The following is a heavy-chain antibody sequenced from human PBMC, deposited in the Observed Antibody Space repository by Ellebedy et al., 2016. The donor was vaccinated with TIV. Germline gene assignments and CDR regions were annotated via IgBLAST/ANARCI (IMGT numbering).Heavy chain of an antibody. CDR3: ARGFGFAGMDV. CDR1: GGPISGYY. V-gene: IGHV4-38-2*02. J-gene: IGHJ6*02. Sequence: SETLSLTXTVSGGPISGYYWSWIRQPPGKGLEWIGSLDHSGSTYSNPSLKSRVSISVDTSKNQFSLKVRSVTAADTALYYCARGFGFAGMDVWGQGTTVIVSS. D-gene: IGHD2-21*01. CDR2: LDHSGST.